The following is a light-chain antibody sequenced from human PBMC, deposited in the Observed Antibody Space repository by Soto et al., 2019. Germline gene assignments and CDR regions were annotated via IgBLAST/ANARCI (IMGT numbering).Light chain of an antibody. CDR2: EVS. Sequence: LTHPAPLSPPPPHPTPIPRPRTSSDVGGYKFVSWYQQHPGKVPRLMIYEVSNRPSGVSNRFSGSKSGNTASLTISGLQAEDEADYYCSSYTTSSTLEVFGPGTKVTVL. CDR3: SSYTTSSTLEV. CDR1: SSDVGGYKF. J-gene: IGLJ1*01. V-gene: IGLV2-14*01.